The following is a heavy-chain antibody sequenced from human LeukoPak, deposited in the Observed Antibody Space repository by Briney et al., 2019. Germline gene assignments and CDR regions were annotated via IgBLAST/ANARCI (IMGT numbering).Heavy chain of an antibody. CDR2: IWNDGSRK. V-gene: IGHV3-33*06. D-gene: IGHD6-19*01. J-gene: IGHJ4*02. CDR3: AKGGIEVGHPAGLYFFDS. Sequence: GGSLRLSCAASGFIFSNYGMHWVRQVPGKGLEWVGIIWNDGSRKDYGDSVKGRFTISRNNSKNTLYLQMNTLRVEDTALYYCAKGGIEVGHPAGLYFFDSWGRGTLVTVSS. CDR1: GFIFSNYG.